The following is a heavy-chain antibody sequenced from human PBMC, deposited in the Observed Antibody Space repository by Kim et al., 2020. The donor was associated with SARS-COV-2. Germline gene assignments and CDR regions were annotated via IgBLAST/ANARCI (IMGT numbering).Heavy chain of an antibody. Sequence: SETLSLTCNVSGDSLSSDYWSWNRQPAGKGLEWIGRIYTSGRTNYNPSLQSRVTMSVDMSKNQFSLKLSSVTAADTAVYYCASALGHWGQGTLVTVSS. CDR2: IYTSGRT. J-gene: IGHJ4*02. CDR1: GDSLSSDY. V-gene: IGHV4-4*07. D-gene: IGHD3-16*02. CDR3: ASALGH.